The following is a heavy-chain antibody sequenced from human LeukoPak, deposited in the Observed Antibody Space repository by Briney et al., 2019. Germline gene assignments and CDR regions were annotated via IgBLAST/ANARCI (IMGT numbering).Heavy chain of an antibody. CDR2: ISSSSSYI. V-gene: IGHV3-21*01. Sequence: GGSLRLSCAASGFTFSSYSMNWVRQAPGKGLEWVSSISSSSSYIYYADSVKGRFTISRDNAKNSLYLQMNSLRAEDTAAYYCARVVVVVAATPTYYYMDVWGKGTTVTVSS. CDR1: GFTFSSYS. CDR3: ARVVVVVAATPTYYYMDV. D-gene: IGHD2-15*01. J-gene: IGHJ6*03.